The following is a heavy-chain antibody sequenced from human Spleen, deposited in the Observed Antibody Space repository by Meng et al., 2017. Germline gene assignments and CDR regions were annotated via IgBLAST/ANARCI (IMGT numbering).Heavy chain of an antibody. Sequence: TLSLTCAISGDSVSSNSAAWNWIRQSPSRGLEWLGRTYYRSKWFNEYAVSVKSRITISPDTSKNQFSLQLNSVTPEDTAVYYCARDIATRNYFDYWGQEALVTVSS. CDR1: GDSVSSNSAA. V-gene: IGHV6-1*01. J-gene: IGHJ4*02. CDR2: TYYRSKWFN. D-gene: IGHD6-6*01. CDR3: ARDIATRNYFDY.